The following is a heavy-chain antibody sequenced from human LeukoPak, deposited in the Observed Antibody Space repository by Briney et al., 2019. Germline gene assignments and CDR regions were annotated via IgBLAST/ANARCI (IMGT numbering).Heavy chain of an antibody. V-gene: IGHV3-7*03. CDR3: ARLGPASSGWPESFDY. D-gene: IGHD6-25*01. CDR1: GFTFNSYW. CDR2: IKRDGSEK. Sequence: GGSLRLSCAASGFTFNSYWMNWVRQAPGKGLEWVANIKRDGSEKYYVDSVKGRFTISRDNAKNSLDLQMNSLRVEDTAVYYCARLGPASSGWPESFDYWGQGTLVTVSS. J-gene: IGHJ4*02.